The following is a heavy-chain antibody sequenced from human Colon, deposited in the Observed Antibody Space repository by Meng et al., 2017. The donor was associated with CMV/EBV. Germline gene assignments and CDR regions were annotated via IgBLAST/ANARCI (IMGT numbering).Heavy chain of an antibody. CDR1: GVSNTTHN. D-gene: IGHD1-26*01. CDR3: ARVLESAPGGRPDAFDI. V-gene: IGHV4-59*11. CDR2: ISSIGTT. J-gene: IGHJ3*02. Sequence: GVSNTTHNGRLTQPPAGHGREWIRYISSIGTTNYNPSPNSRVTISLDTSKNQGSLKLCFVTAADTAVYHCARVLESAPGGRPDAFDIWGQGTMVTVSS.